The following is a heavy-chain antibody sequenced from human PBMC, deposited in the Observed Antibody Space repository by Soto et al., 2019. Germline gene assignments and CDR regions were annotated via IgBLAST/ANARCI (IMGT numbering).Heavy chain of an antibody. J-gene: IGHJ6*02. CDR2: IKKDGSEK. V-gene: IGHV3-7*05. Sequence: EVQLVESGGGLVQPGGSLRLSCAASGFTFSYYGMSWVRQAPGKGLEWVANIKKDGSEKYYVDSVKGRFTISRDNAKNSMYLQMSSLRDGDTAVYFCVRGRIGMDVWGQGTTVTVSS. CDR1: GFTFSYYG. CDR3: VRGRIGMDV.